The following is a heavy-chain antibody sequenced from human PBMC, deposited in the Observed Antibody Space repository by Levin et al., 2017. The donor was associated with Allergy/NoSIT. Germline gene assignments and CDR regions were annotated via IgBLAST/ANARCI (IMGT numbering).Heavy chain of an antibody. Sequence: GGSLRLSCAASGFTFDDYAMHWVRQAPGKGLEWVSGISWNSVYIGYADSVKGRFTISRDNAKNSLYLQMNSLRADDTAFYYCTRAPLTTSGYYDHWGQGTLVTVSS. J-gene: IGHJ4*02. CDR2: ISWNSVYI. V-gene: IGHV3-9*01. CDR1: GFTFDDYA. CDR3: TRAPLTTSGYYDH. D-gene: IGHD2-15*01.